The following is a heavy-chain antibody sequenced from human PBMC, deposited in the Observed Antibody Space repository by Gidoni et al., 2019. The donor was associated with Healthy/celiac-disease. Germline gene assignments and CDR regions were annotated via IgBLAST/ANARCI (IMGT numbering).Heavy chain of an antibody. J-gene: IGHJ6*02. Sequence: EVQLVESGGGLVQPGGSLRLSCAASGFTFSSDDMNWVRQAPGKGLEGVSYISSSGSTIYYADSVKGRFTISRDNAKNSLYLQMNSLRAEDTAVYYCARGRYCTNGVCLYYYYGMDVWGQGTTVTVSS. V-gene: IGHV3-48*03. CDR2: ISSSGSTI. D-gene: IGHD2-8*01. CDR1: GFTFSSDD. CDR3: ARGRYCTNGVCLYYYYGMDV.